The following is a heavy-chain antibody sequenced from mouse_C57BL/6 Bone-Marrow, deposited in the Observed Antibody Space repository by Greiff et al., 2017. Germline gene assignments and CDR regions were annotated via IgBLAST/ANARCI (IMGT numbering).Heavy chain of an antibody. CDR1: GYTFTSYW. V-gene: IGHV1-64*01. Sequence: VQRVESGAELVKPGASVKLSCKASGYTFTSYWMHWVKQRPGQGLEWIGMIHPNSGSTNYNEKFKSKATLTVDKSSSTAYMQLSSLTSEDSAVYYCAENYERGLAYWGQGTLVTVSA. CDR3: AENYERGLAY. CDR2: IHPNSGST. D-gene: IGHD2-4*01. J-gene: IGHJ3*01.